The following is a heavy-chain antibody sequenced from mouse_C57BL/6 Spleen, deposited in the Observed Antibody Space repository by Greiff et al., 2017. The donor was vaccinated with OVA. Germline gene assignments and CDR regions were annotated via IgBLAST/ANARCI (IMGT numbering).Heavy chain of an antibody. CDR1: GYTFTDYE. J-gene: IGHJ4*01. D-gene: IGHD2-3*01. CDR3: TRSNYDGYPGAMDY. CDR2: IDPETGGT. Sequence: VKLMESGAELVRPGASVTLSCKASGYTFTDYEMHWVKQTPVHGLEWIGAIDPETGGTAYNQKFKGKAILTADKSSSTAYMELRSLTSEDSAVYYCTRSNYDGYPGAMDYWGQGTSVTVSS. V-gene: IGHV1-15*01.